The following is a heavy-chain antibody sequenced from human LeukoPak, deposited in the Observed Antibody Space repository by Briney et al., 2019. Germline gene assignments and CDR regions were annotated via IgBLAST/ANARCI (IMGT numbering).Heavy chain of an antibody. J-gene: IGHJ4*02. CDR3: AREDTGTTSVY. Sequence: GGSLRVSCAASGFTFSLQTMNWVRQAPGKGLEWVSSISSGSGYIYYADSVKGRFTISRDNAKNSLYLQMNSLRAEDTALYYCAREDTGTTSVYWGQGTLVTVSS. CDR1: GFTFSLQT. D-gene: IGHD1-1*01. V-gene: IGHV3-21*01. CDR2: ISSGSGYI.